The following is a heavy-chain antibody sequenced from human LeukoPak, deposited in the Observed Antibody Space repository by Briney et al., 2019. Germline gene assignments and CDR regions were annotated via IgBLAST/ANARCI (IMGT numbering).Heavy chain of an antibody. J-gene: IGHJ3*02. V-gene: IGHV4-59*01. CDR2: IYYSGST. D-gene: IGHD6-13*01. CDR3: AREPNRWYSSSFERVNAFDI. Sequence: PSETLSLTCTVSGGSISSYYWSWIRQPPGKGLEWIGYIYYSGSTNYNPSLKSRVTISVDTSKNQFSLKLSSVTAADTAVYYCAREPNRWYSSSFERVNAFDIWGQGTMVTVSS. CDR1: GGSISSYY.